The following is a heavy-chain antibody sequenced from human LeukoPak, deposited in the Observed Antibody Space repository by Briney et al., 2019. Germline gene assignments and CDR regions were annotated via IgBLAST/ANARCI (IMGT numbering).Heavy chain of an antibody. CDR2: ISGGGDST. J-gene: IGHJ6*02. Sequence: PGGSLTLSCAASGFTFSSYAMSWVRQAPGKGLEWVSAISGGGDSTYYADSVKGRFTISRDNSKNTLYLQMNSLRAEDTAVYYCAKVPLAAAKVSGMDVWGQGTTVTVSS. CDR3: AKVPLAAAKVSGMDV. CDR1: GFTFSSYA. D-gene: IGHD6-13*01. V-gene: IGHV3-23*01.